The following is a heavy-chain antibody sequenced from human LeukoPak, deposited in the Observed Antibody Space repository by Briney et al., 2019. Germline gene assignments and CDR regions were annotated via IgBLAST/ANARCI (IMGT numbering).Heavy chain of an antibody. V-gene: IGHV4-34*01. CDR3: ARGGSGYFEYYLHH. CDR2: INHSGST. J-gene: IGHJ4*02. CDR1: GGSFSGYY. Sequence: SETLSLTCAAYGGSFSGYYWSWIRQPPGKGLEWIGEINHSGSTNYNPSLKSRVTISVDTSKNQFSLKLSSVTAADTAMYYCARGGSGYFEYYLHHWGQGTLVTVSS. D-gene: IGHD3-3*01.